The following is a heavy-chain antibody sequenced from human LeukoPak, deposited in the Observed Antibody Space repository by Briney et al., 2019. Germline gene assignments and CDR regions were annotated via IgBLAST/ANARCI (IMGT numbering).Heavy chain of an antibody. CDR1: GYILTELS. D-gene: IGHD1-1*01. J-gene: IGHJ6*03. CDR3: VIMSHTVVPTARIYYYMDI. CDR2: FDPEDAKT. Sequence: GASVKVSCRVSGYILTELSIHWVRQAPGKGLEWMGSFDPEDAKTMSAQTFQGRVTMTEDTSTDTANMELRSLRSDDTAIYYCVIMSHTVVPTARIYYYMDIWGTGTTVIVSS. V-gene: IGHV1-24*01.